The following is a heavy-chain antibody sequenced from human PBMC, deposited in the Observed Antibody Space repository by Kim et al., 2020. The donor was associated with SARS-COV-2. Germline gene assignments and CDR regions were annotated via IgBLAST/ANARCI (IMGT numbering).Heavy chain of an antibody. D-gene: IGHD4-17*01. CDR2: ISYDGSNK. V-gene: IGHV3-30*04. CDR1: GFTFSSYA. J-gene: IGHJ4*02. Sequence: GGSLRLSCAASGFTFSSYAMHWVRQAPGKGLEWVAVISYDGSNKYYADSVKGRFTISRDNSKNTLYLQMNSLRAEDTAVYYCARDFRRNDYPRFVYWGQGTLVTVSS. CDR3: ARDFRRNDYPRFVY.